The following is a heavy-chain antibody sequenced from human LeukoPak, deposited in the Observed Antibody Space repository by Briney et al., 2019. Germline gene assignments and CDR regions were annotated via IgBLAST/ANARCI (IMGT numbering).Heavy chain of an antibody. CDR3: TNFDY. J-gene: IGHJ4*02. CDR2: INNDGSRT. V-gene: IGHV3-74*01. Sequence: GGSLRLSCAASGFTFTSYWMHWVRQAPGKGLVWVSHINNDGSRTNYAGSVKGRFTISRDNAKTTLYLHTNSLRAEDTAIYFCTNFDYWGQGILVTVSS. CDR1: GFTFTSYW.